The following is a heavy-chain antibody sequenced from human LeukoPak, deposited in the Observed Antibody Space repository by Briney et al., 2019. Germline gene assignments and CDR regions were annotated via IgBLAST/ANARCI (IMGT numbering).Heavy chain of an antibody. Sequence: LSGGSLRLSCAVSGFTFSSYSMNWVRQAPGKGLEWVSYISSRSSTIYYADSVKGRFTISRDNAKNSLYLQMNSLRDEDTAVYYCARGLGETTGALDYWGQGTLVTVSS. CDR3: ARGLGETTGALDY. CDR2: ISSRSSTI. CDR1: GFTFSSYS. J-gene: IGHJ4*02. V-gene: IGHV3-48*02. D-gene: IGHD1-26*01.